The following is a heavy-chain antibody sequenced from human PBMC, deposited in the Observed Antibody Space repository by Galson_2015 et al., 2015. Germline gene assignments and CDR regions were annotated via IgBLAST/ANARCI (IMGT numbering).Heavy chain of an antibody. D-gene: IGHD3-22*01. V-gene: IGHV3-33*01. CDR3: ARDQYYYDSSGYYGMDV. CDR2: IWYDGSNK. CDR1: GFTFSSYG. Sequence: SLRLSCAASGFTFSSYGMHWVRQAPGKGLEWVAVIWYDGSNKYYADSVKGRFTISRDNSKNTLYLQMNSLRAEDTAVYYCARDQYYYDSSGYYGMDVWGQGTTVTVSS. J-gene: IGHJ6*02.